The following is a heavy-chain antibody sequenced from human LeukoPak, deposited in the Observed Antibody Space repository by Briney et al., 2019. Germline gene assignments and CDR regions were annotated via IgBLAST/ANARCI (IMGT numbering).Heavy chain of an antibody. V-gene: IGHV3-23*01. CDR1: GFTFSSSA. CDR2: IGTSGDRT. Sequence: GGSLRLSCSASGFTFSSSAMSWVRQAPGKGLEWVSAIGTSGDRTFYADSVKGRFTISRDNSKNTLYLQMNSLRAEDTAVYYCARDRQYFDYWGQGTLVTVSP. J-gene: IGHJ4*02. CDR3: ARDRQYFDY.